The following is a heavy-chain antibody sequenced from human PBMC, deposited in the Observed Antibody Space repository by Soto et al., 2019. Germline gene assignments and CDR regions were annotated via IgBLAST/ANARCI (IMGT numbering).Heavy chain of an antibody. V-gene: IGHV1-2*02. CDR2: INPNSGGT. CDR1: GYTFTGYY. CDR3: ARGDNWNYVEWFDP. J-gene: IGHJ5*02. Sequence: GASVKVSCKASGYTFTGYYMHWVRQAPGQGLEWMGWINPNSGGTNYAQKFQGRVTMTRDTSISTAYMELSRLRSDDTAVYYCARGDNWNYVEWFDPWGQGTLVTVSS. D-gene: IGHD1-7*01.